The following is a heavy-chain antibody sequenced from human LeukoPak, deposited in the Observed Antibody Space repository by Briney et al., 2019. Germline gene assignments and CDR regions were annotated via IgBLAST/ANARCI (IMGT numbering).Heavy chain of an antibody. V-gene: IGHV1-46*04. J-gene: IGHJ4*02. Sequence: ASVKVSCKASGYTFTSYYIHWVRQAPGQGLEWMGIINPRDGYTNYGQKLQGRVTVTRDTSSNTLYMELRSLTSEDTAVYYCATLTAVVEIWGQGTMVTVSS. CDR2: INPRDGYT. CDR3: ATLTAVVEI. D-gene: IGHD5-18*01. CDR1: GYTFTSYY.